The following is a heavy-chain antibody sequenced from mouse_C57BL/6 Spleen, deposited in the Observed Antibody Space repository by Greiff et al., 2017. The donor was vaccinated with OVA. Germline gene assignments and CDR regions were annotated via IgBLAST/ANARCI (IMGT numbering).Heavy chain of an antibody. V-gene: IGHV1-52*01. Sequence: QVQLQQPGAELVRPGSSVTLSCKASGYTFTSYWMHWVKQRPIQGLEWIGNIDPSDSETHYNQKFKDKATLTVDKSSSTAYMQLSSLTSEDSAVYYCARRGRPYYFDYWGQGTTLTVSS. J-gene: IGHJ2*01. CDR1: GYTFTSYW. CDR3: ARRGRPYYFDY. CDR2: IDPSDSET.